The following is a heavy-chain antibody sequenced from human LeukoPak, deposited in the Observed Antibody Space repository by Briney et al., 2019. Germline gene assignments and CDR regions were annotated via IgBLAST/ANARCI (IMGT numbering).Heavy chain of an antibody. J-gene: IGHJ4*02. Sequence: GGSLTLSCPASGFTFSSYSMNWVRQAPGDGLEWVSSISSSRSYIYYADSVKGRFTISRDNAKNSLYLQMNRLRAEDTAVYYCARDQERNAVAGTRGYWGQGTLVTVSS. CDR3: ARDQERNAVAGTRGY. V-gene: IGHV3-21*01. CDR1: GFTFSSYS. D-gene: IGHD6-19*01. CDR2: ISSSRSYI.